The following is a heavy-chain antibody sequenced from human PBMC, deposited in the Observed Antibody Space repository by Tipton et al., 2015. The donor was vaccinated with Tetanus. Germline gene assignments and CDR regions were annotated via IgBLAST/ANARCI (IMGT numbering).Heavy chain of an antibody. J-gene: IGHJ4*02. CDR2: ISTNNGNP. Sequence: QLVQSGSELKEPGASVRVSCKGSGYTFTSYSINWVRQAPGQGLEWMGWISTNNGNPTYAQGSTGRFVFSLDTSVNTAYLQISGLTAEDTAIYYCVRDALTIHFDYWGQGTLVTVSS. CDR3: VRDALTIHFDY. D-gene: IGHD4/OR15-4a*01. CDR1: GYTFTSYS. V-gene: IGHV7-4-1*02.